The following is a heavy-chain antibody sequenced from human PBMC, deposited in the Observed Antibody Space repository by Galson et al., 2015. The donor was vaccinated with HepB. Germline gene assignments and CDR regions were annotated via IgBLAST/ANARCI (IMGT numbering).Heavy chain of an antibody. V-gene: IGHV5-51*01. J-gene: IGHJ4*02. CDR2: IYPGDSDT. CDR3: GYYDSSGYWRD. Sequence: QSGAEVKKPGESLRISCKASGNTSASYWIGWVRQMPGKGLGWMGIIYPGDSDTRYSPSFQGQVTISADKSISTAYLQWSSLKASDTAMYYCGYYDSSGYWRDWGQGTLVTVSS. CDR1: GNTSASYW. D-gene: IGHD3-22*01.